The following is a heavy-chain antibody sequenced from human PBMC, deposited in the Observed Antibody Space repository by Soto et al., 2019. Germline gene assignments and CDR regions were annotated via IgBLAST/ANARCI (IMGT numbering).Heavy chain of an antibody. CDR1: GFTFSSYG. J-gene: IGHJ6*02. D-gene: IGHD5-18*01. V-gene: IGHV3-30*18. CDR3: AKDQTQLWYGMDV. Sequence: GGSLRLSCAAAGFTFSSYGMHWVRQAPGKGLEWVAVISYDGSNKYYADSVKGRFTISRDNSKNTLYLQMNSLRAEDTAVYYCAKDQTQLWYGMDVWGQGTTVTVSS. CDR2: ISYDGSNK.